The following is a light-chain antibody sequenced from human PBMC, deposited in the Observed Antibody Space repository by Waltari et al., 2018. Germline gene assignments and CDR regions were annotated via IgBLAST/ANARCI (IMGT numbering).Light chain of an antibody. Sequence: LSLSPGERATLSCRATQSVSSSLAWYQQRPGQAPRLLIYGASSRATGIPDRFSGSGSVTEFTLTISSLEPEDVAVYYCQKNDNWPHSFGQGTKVEIK. J-gene: IGKJ2*03. CDR1: QSVSSS. CDR3: QKNDNWPHS. CDR2: GAS. V-gene: IGKV3D-15*01.